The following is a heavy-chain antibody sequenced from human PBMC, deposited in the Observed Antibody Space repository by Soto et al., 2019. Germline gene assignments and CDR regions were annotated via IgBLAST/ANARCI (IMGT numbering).Heavy chain of an antibody. V-gene: IGHV3-23*01. Sequence: EVQLLESGGGLGQPGGSLRLSCAASGFTFRSYAMTWVRQAPGKGLEWVSTISGSGGSTYYGDSVKGRFTISRDNSKNTLYLQMNSLRVEDTAIYFCGKDSGVIFSGGSCYALDSWGQGTLVTVSS. CDR1: GFTFRSYA. D-gene: IGHD2-15*01. J-gene: IGHJ4*02. CDR2: ISGSGGST. CDR3: GKDSGVIFSGGSCYALDS.